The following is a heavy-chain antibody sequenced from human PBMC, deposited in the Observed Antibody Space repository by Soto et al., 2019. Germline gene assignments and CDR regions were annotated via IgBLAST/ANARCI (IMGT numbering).Heavy chain of an antibody. Sequence: SETLSLTCTVSGGSISNAAYSWSWIRQPPGKGLEWIGYIYPSGMPFYNPSLRSRVTISINRSNDQFSLNLRPVTAADTAVYYCARERGGYGLFDSWGQGTLVTVYS. CDR1: GGSISNAAYS. CDR3: ARERGGYGLFDS. V-gene: IGHV4-30-2*01. CDR2: IYPSGMP. J-gene: IGHJ4*02. D-gene: IGHD5-18*01.